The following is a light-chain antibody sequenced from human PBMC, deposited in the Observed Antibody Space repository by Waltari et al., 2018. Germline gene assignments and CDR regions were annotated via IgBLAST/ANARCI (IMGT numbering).Light chain of an antibody. V-gene: IGKV3-20*01. CDR2: GAA. J-gene: IGKJ1*01. Sequence: ELVLTQSPGTLSLSLGERATVSCRASQRVSRALAWYQQKPGQDPRLLIYGAATRATGIPDRFSGSGSGTDFSLTFRRRGPDQFAVYYCQHYLRLPVTFGQGTTGEI. CDR3: QHYLRLPVT. CDR1: QRVSRA.